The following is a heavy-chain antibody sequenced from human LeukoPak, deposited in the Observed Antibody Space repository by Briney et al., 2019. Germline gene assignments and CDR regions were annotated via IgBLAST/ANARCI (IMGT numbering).Heavy chain of an antibody. J-gene: IGHJ5*02. Sequence: ASVTVSCKTSGYTFTSYDINWVRQTTGQGLEWMGWMNPNSGNTGYAQKFQGRVTMTRTTSMSTAYMELNSLRSEDTAVYYCARGHWSGYTYNWFDPWAREPWSPSPQ. V-gene: IGHV1-8*01. CDR3: ARGHWSGYTYNWFDP. CDR1: GYTFTSYD. D-gene: IGHD3-3*01. CDR2: MNPNSGNT.